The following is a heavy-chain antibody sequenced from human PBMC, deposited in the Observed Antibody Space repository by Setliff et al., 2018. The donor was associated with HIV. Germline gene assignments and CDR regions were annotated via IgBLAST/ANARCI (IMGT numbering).Heavy chain of an antibody. V-gene: IGHV1-18*01. J-gene: IGHJ5*02. CDR3: ARARLQGIVTAVGPRDNCLDP. CDR1: GYSFINYG. D-gene: IGHD3-9*01. CDR2: ISAYTGHT. Sequence: WASVKVSCKASGYSFINYGISWVRQAPGQGLEWMGWISAYTGHTDYASRLLGRVTLTTDTSTSTAYMELRSLSSDDTAVYFCARARLQGIVTAVGPRDNCLDPWGQGTRVTVSS.